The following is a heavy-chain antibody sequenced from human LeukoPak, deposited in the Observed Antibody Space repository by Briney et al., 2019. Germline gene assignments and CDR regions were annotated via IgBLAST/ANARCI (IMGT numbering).Heavy chain of an antibody. V-gene: IGHV1-18*01. CDR2: IHAYNGNT. CDR3: ARGYCSDSSCYEPFDY. Sequence: GASVKVSCKASGYTYTGYGISWVRQAPGQGLEWMGWIHAYNGNTNYAQKLQGRVTMTTDTSTTTAHMELRSLRSDDTAVYYCARGYCSDSSCYEPFDYWGQGTLVTVSS. J-gene: IGHJ4*02. D-gene: IGHD2-15*01. CDR1: GYTYTGYG.